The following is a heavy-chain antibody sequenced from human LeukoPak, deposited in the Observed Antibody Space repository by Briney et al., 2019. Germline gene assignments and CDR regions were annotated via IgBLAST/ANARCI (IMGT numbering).Heavy chain of an antibody. CDR1: GFTFSSYE. CDR3: AKWGDFDVLTGYYVPDF. CDR2: ISSSGSTI. Sequence: GGSLRLSCAASGFTFSSYEMNWVRQGPGKGLEWVSYISSSGSTIYYADSVKGRFTISRDNSKNTLYLQMNSLRDEDTAVYYCAKWGDFDVLTGYYVPDFWGQGTLVTVSS. V-gene: IGHV3-48*03. D-gene: IGHD3-9*01. J-gene: IGHJ4*02.